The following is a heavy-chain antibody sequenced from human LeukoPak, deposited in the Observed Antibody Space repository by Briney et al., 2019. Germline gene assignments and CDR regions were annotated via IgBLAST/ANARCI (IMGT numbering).Heavy chain of an antibody. D-gene: IGHD4-23*01. J-gene: IGHJ4*02. CDR3: AKEGNVGTIFDYGGNHHLDF. CDR1: GFTFDDYA. Sequence: PGRSLRLSCAASGFTFDDYAMHWVRQAPGKGLEWVSGISWNSGSIGYADSVKGRFTISRDKSRNTVDLQLNSLRHDDTAIYYCAKEGNVGTIFDYGGNHHLDFWGQGSLVTVSS. CDR2: ISWNSGSI. V-gene: IGHV3-9*01.